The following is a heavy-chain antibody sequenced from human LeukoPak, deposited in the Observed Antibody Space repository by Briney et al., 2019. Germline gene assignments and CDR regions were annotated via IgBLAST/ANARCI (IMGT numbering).Heavy chain of an antibody. CDR3: AREGRGDYFDY. CDR1: GGSIRSYY. Sequence: SETLSLTCTVSGGSIRSYYWSWIRQPPGKGLEWIGYIYYSGCTNYNPSLKSRVTISVDTSKNQFSLKLSSVTAADTAVYYCAREGRGDYFDYWGQGTLVTVSS. V-gene: IGHV4-59*01. J-gene: IGHJ4*02. CDR2: IYYSGCT.